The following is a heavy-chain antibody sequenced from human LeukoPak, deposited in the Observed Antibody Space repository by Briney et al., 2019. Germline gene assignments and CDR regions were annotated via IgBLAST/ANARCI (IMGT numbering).Heavy chain of an antibody. CDR3: ARARPATYNVIADF. V-gene: IGHV3-7*01. Sequence: GGSLRLSCVASGFTFRNYWMSWLRQTPGKGLEWVANINEDETERYYVASVEGRFTVSRDNGKNSLYLQMNGLRAEDSAVFYCARARPATYNVIADFWGQGTLVTVSS. CDR1: GFTFRNYW. J-gene: IGHJ4*02. D-gene: IGHD3-10*01. CDR2: INEDETER.